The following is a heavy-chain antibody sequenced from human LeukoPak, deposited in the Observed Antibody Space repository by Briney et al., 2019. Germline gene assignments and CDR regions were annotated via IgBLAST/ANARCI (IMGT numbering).Heavy chain of an antibody. D-gene: IGHD3-10*01. CDR1: GYTFTSYD. Sequence: GASVKVSCKASGYTFTSYDINWVRQATGQGLEWMGWMNPNSGNTGYAQKFQGRVTMTSNTSISTAYMELSSLRSEDTAVYYCARGKGAMVRGVIPPGYYYGMDVWGQGTTVTVSS. CDR2: MNPNSGNT. V-gene: IGHV1-8*01. CDR3: ARGKGAMVRGVIPPGYYYGMDV. J-gene: IGHJ6*02.